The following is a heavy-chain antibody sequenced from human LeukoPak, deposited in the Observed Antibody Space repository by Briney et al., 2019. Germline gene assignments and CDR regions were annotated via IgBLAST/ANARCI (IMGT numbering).Heavy chain of an antibody. J-gene: IGHJ3*02. CDR2: IIPIFGTA. Sequence: SVKVSCKASGGTFSSYAISWVRQAPGQGLEWMGGIIPIFGTANYAQKFQGRVTITADESTSTAYMELSSLRSEDTAVYYCAKSKVELGNAFDIWGQGTMVTVSS. CDR3: AKSKVELGNAFDI. CDR1: GGTFSSYA. D-gene: IGHD1-7*01. V-gene: IGHV1-69*13.